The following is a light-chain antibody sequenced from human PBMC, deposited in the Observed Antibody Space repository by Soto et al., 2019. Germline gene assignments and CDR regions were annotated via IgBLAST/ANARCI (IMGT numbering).Light chain of an antibody. V-gene: IGLV2-14*03. Sequence: QSALTQVASVSGSPGQSITISCTGTSGDVGGHDYVSWYQQYPGKAPKLMIYNVNYRPSGVSNRFSGSKSGNTASLTISGHQAEDEANYYCSSYTNTNTGVFGGGTKVTVL. CDR1: SGDVGGHDY. CDR2: NVN. CDR3: SSYTNTNTGV. J-gene: IGLJ2*01.